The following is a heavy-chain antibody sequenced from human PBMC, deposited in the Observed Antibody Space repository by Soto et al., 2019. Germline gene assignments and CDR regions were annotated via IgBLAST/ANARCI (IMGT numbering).Heavy chain of an antibody. J-gene: IGHJ4*02. V-gene: IGHV3-30*18. CDR3: AKDPRHSSGWCYHY. CDR2: ISYDGSNK. Sequence: QVQLVESGGGVVQPGRSLRLSCAASGFTFSSYGMHWVRQAPGKGLEWVAVISYDGSNKYYADSVKGRFTISRDNSKNTLYLQMNSLRAEDTAVYYCAKDPRHSSGWCYHYWGQGTLVTVSS. D-gene: IGHD6-19*01. CDR1: GFTFSSYG.